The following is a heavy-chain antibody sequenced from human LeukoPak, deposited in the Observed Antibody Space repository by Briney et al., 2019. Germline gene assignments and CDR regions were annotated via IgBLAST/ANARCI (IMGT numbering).Heavy chain of an antibody. CDR3: ARTQTSYDFWSGYYGTENNWFDP. CDR1: GGSISRDSYY. D-gene: IGHD3-3*01. J-gene: IGHJ5*02. Sequence: SETLSLTCTVSGGSISRDSYYWARIRQPPGKGLEWIASIYYSGSTYYNPSLKSRVTISVDTSKNQFSLKLSSVTAADTAVYYCARTQTSYDFWSGYYGTENNWFDPWGQGTLVTVSS. CDR2: IYYSGST. V-gene: IGHV4-39*07.